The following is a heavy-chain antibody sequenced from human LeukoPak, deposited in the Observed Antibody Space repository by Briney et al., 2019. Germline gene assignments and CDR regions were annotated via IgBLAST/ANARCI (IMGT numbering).Heavy chain of an antibody. Sequence: GESLKISCEGSGYTFTSYWIAWVRQMPGKGLEWMGIIYPGDSDTRYSPSFQGQVTISADKSISTAYLQWSSLKASDTAMYYCARQGSSWYGRAYFDYWGQGTLVTVSS. CDR1: GYTFTSYW. CDR2: IYPGDSDT. D-gene: IGHD6-13*01. J-gene: IGHJ4*02. CDR3: ARQGSSWYGRAYFDY. V-gene: IGHV5-51*01.